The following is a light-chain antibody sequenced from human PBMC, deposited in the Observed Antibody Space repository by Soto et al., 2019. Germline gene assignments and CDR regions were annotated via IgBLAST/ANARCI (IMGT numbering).Light chain of an antibody. V-gene: IGLV1-40*01. CDR2: GNS. CDR3: QSYDSSLSGWV. CDR1: SSNIGAGYD. J-gene: IGLJ3*02. Sequence: QSVLTQPPSVSGAPGQRVTISCTGSSSNIGAGYDVHWYQQLPGTAPKLLIYGNSNRPSGVPDRFSGSKSGTSASLAITGLQAEDEADYYCQSYDSSLSGWVFGGGTQL.